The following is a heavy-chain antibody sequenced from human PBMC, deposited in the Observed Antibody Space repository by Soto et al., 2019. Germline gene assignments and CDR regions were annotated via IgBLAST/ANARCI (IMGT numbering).Heavy chain of an antibody. V-gene: IGHV4-30-4*08. CDR2: IYYSGST. CDR1: GFSLSTSGMC. J-gene: IGHJ5*01. Sequence: SGPTLVNPTQTLTLTCTFSGFSLSTSGMCVSWIRQPPGKGLEWIGYIYYSGSTYYNPSLKSRVTISVDTSKNQFSLKLSSVTAADTAVYYCARAQGSGFLVSWG. D-gene: IGHD3-10*01. CDR3: ARAQGSGFLVS.